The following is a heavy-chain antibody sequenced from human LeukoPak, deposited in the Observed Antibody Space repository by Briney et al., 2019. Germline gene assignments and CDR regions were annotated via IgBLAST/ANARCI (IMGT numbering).Heavy chain of an antibody. J-gene: IGHJ4*02. D-gene: IGHD2-15*01. CDR3: AKEDGSCSGCSCYWVY. CDR1: GFTFSSYW. Sequence: GGSLRLSCAASGFTFSSYWMHWVRHAPGKGLVWVSRINSDGSSTSYADSVKGRFTISRDNAKNTLYLQMNSLRAEDTAVYYCAKEDGSCSGCSCYWVYWGRGTLVTVS. CDR2: INSDGSST. V-gene: IGHV3-74*01.